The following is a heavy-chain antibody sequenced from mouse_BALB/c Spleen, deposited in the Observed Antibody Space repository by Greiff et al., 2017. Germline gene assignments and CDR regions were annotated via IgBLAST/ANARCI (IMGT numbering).Heavy chain of an antibody. CDR1: GFTFSSYA. CDR2: ISSGGSYT. D-gene: IGHD2-10*01. J-gene: IGHJ4*01. Sequence: EVKVEESGGGLVKPGGSLKLSCAASGFTFSSYAMSWVRQTPEKRLGWVATISSGGSYTYYPDSVKGRFTISRDNAKNTLYLQMSSLRSEDTAMYYCARHSAYYGNLYYAMDYWGQGTSVTVSS. CDR3: ARHSAYYGNLYYAMDY. V-gene: IGHV5-9-3*01.